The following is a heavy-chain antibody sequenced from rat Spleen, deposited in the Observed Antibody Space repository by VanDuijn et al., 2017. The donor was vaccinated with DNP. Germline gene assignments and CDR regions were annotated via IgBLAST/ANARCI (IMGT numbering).Heavy chain of an antibody. Sequence: EVQLVESGGGLVQPGTSLKLSCAASGIVTFSDYNMAWVRQAPTKGLEWVASIGSGGNHAYYRDSVKGRFTISRDNAKNTQYLQMDSLRSEDTATYYCARQGYSAEGWFADWGQGTLVTVSS. CDR2: IGSGGNHA. CDR3: ARQGYSAEGWFAD. V-gene: IGHV5S13*01. J-gene: IGHJ3*01. D-gene: IGHD1-1*01. CDR1: GIVTFSDYN.